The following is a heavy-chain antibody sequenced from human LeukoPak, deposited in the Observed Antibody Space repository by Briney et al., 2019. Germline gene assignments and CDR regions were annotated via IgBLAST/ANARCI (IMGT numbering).Heavy chain of an antibody. CDR3: TRVARFDYGDYVYWFDP. D-gene: IGHD4-17*01. V-gene: IGHV3-49*03. Sequence: GGSLRLSCTASGFTFGDYAMSWFRQAPGKGLEWVGFIRSKACGGTTEYAASVKGRFTISRDDSKSIAYLQMNSLKTEDTAVYYCTRVARFDYGDYVYWFDPWGQGTLDTVSS. CDR2: IRSKACGGTT. CDR1: GFTFGDYA. J-gene: IGHJ5*02.